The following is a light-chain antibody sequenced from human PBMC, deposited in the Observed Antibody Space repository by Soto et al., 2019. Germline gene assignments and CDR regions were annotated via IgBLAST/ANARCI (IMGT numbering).Light chain of an antibody. CDR1: QSVSSN. CDR2: GAS. Sequence: EIVMTQSPATLSVSPGERATLSCRASQSVSSNLAWYQQKPGQAPRLLIYGASTRATGIPARFSGSGSGTEFTLTISGRQSEDFAVYYCQQYNNWPRTFGQETKVEIK. J-gene: IGKJ1*01. V-gene: IGKV3-15*01. CDR3: QQYNNWPRT.